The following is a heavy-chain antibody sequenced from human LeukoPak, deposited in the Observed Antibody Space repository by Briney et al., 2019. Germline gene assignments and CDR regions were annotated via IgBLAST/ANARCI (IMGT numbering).Heavy chain of an antibody. CDR1: GFSFSSYW. CDR2: INTDGSTT. CDR3: ARAPVLLWFGDNYYYMDV. J-gene: IGHJ6*03. V-gene: IGHV3-74*01. Sequence: GGSLRLSCAASGFSFSSYWMHWVRQVPGKGLVWVSRINTDGSTTYYADSVKGRFTISRDNAKNTLYLQMNTLRSEDTAVYYCARAPVLLWFGDNYYYMDVWGKGTTVTVSS. D-gene: IGHD3-10*01.